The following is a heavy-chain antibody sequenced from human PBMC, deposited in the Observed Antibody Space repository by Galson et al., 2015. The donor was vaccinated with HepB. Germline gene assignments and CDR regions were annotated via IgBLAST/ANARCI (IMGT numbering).Heavy chain of an antibody. CDR3: ARGHSTVIWYFDL. CDR2: ISGTGART. CDR1: GLTFSDYA. D-gene: IGHD2-21*01. V-gene: IGHV3-23*01. J-gene: IGHJ2*01. Sequence: SLRLSCAGSGLTFSDYAVNWVRQAPGKGLEWVSRISGTGARTKDADSVKGRFTISRDNSKNTVSLQMSGLRAEDTGIYYCARGHSTVIWYFDLWGRGTLVTVSS.